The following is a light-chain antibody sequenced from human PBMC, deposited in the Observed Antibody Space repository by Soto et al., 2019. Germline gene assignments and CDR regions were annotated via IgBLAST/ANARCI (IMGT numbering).Light chain of an antibody. J-gene: IGKJ1*01. V-gene: IGKV1-12*01. CDR2: GVS. CDR3: QQSYNTPWT. CDR1: QGISSW. Sequence: DIQMTKPPSSVSASVGDGVTMTCRASQGISSWLVWYQKKPGKDPNLLIFGVSRLQSGVPSRFSGSGSGTDFNLTISSLQTEDFATYFCQQSYNTPWTFGQGTRVEIK.